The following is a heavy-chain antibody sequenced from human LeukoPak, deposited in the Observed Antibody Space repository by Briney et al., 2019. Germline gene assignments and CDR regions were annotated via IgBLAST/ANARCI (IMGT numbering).Heavy chain of an antibody. D-gene: IGHD3-10*01. V-gene: IGHV1-8*01. CDR1: GYTFTSYD. CDR2: MNPNSGNT. J-gene: IGHJ6*02. CDR3: ARGDITMVRGVIYYGMDV. Sequence: GASVKVSCKASGYTFTSYDINWVRQATGQGLEWMGWMNPNSGNTGYAQKFQGRVTMTRNTSISTAYMELSSLRSEDTAVYYCARGDITMVRGVIYYGMDVWGQGTTVTVSS.